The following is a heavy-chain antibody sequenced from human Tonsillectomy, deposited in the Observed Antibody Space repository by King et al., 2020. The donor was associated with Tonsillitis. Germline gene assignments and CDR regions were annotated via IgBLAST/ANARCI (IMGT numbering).Heavy chain of an antibody. J-gene: IGHJ3*02. V-gene: IGHV3-48*02. CDR3: ARDSGWAFDI. CDR1: GFSFSDYS. D-gene: IGHD3-10*01. Sequence: VQLVESGGGLVQPGGSLRLSCAASGFSFSDYSMNWVRQAPGKGLEWNSIISGSGSPKYYADSVKGRFTISRDNARNSLLLQMNSLRDEDTAVYYCARDSGWAFDIWGQGTMATVSS. CDR2: ISGSGSPK.